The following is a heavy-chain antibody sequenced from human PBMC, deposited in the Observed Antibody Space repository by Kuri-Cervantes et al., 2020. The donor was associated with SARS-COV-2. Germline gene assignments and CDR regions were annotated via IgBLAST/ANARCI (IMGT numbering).Heavy chain of an antibody. J-gene: IGHJ5*02. Sequence: SETLSLTCAVYGGSFSGYYWSWIRQPPGKGLEWIGEINHSGSTNYNPSLRSRVTISVDTSKNQFSLKLSSVTAADTAVYYCARGVRLLWFGVSHNWFDPWGHGTLVTVSS. D-gene: IGHD3-10*01. CDR2: INHSGST. V-gene: IGHV4-34*01. CDR3: ARGVRLLWFGVSHNWFDP. CDR1: GGSFSGYY.